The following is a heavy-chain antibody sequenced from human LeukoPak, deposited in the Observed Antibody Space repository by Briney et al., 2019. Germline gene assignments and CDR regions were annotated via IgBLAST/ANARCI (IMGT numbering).Heavy chain of an antibody. CDR3: ARHGRVLGYAADAFDI. D-gene: IGHD2-8*01. J-gene: IGHJ3*02. Sequence: SETLSLTCTVSGGSICSYYWSWIRQPPGKGLEWIGYIYTSGSTNYNPSLKSRVTISVDTSKNQFSLKLSSVTAADTAVYYCARHGRVLGYAADAFDIWGQGTMVTVSS. V-gene: IGHV4-4*09. CDR2: IYTSGST. CDR1: GGSICSYY.